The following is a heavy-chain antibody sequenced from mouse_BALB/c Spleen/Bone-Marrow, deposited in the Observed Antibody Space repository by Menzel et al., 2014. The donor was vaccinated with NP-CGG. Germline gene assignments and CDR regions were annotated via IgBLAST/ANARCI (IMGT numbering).Heavy chain of an antibody. V-gene: IGHV1-69*01. J-gene: IGHJ4*01. Sequence: QVQLQQSGAEFVMPGASVKMSCKASGYTFTDKWMHWVKQRPGQGLEWIGAIDTSDSYINYNQKFKGKASLTVDASSSTAYMHLSSLTSDDSAAYYCARGGHDFSLDYWGQGTSVIVSS. D-gene: IGHD2-4*01. CDR3: ARGGHDFSLDY. CDR2: IDTSDSYI. CDR1: GYTFTDKW.